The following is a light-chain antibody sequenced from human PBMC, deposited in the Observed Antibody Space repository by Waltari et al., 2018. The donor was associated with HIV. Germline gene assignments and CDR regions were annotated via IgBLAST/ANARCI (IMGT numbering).Light chain of an antibody. CDR2: DES. CDR1: NIGSKS. V-gene: IGLV3-21*02. J-gene: IGLJ2*01. Sequence: SYVLTQPPSVSVAPGQTARITCGGKNIGSKSVHWYQQKPGPAPVLVVYDESDRPSGIPEQFSGSNSGNTATLTISRVEAGDEADYYCQVWDSSSDQEVFGGGTKLTVL. CDR3: QVWDSSSDQEV.